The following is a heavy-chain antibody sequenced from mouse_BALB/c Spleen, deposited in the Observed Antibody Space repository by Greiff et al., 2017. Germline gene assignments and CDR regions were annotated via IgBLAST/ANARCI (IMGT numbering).Heavy chain of an antibody. Sequence: EVMLVESGGGLVQPGGSRKLSCAASGFTFSSFGMHWVRQAPEKGLEWVAYISSGSSTIYYADTVKGRFTISRDNPKNTLFLQMTRLRSEDTAMYYCARSNPYAMDYWGQGTSVTVSS. CDR3: ARSNPYAMDY. CDR1: GFTFSSFG. CDR2: ISSGSSTI. V-gene: IGHV5-17*02. J-gene: IGHJ4*01. D-gene: IGHD4-1*01.